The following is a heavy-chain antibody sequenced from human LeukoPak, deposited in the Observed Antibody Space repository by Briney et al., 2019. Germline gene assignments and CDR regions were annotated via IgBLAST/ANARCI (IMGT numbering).Heavy chain of an antibody. CDR1: GVSLNGSY. D-gene: IGHD3-3*01. CDR3: ARGGATYYNFWSGYLQGYFDP. Sequence: PSETLSLTCTDCGVSLNGSYRRWLRQPPGKGLEWIGEINHSGTTNYNPSLKSRVTMSVDTSKNHFSLRVGTVTAADTAVYYCARGGATYYNFWSGYLQGYFDPWGQGTLVTVSS. J-gene: IGHJ5*02. CDR2: INHSGTT. V-gene: IGHV4-34*01.